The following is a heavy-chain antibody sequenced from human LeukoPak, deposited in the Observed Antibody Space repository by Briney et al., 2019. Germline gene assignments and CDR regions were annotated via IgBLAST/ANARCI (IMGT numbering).Heavy chain of an antibody. V-gene: IGHV3-11*01. CDR2: ISSSGSTI. J-gene: IGHJ6*03. CDR1: GFTFSDYY. CDR3: ASHQWFGELLGWPYYYYMDV. Sequence: TGGSLRLSCAASGFTFSDYYMSWIRQAPGKGLEWVSYISSSGSTIYYADSVKGRFTISRDNAKNSLYLQMNSLRAEDTAVYYCASHQWFGELLGWPYYYYMDVWGKGTTVTISS. D-gene: IGHD3-10*01.